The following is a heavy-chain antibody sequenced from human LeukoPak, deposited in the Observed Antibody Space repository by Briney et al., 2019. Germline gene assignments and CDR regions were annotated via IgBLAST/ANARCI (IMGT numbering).Heavy chain of an antibody. CDR1: GYSFTSYW. V-gene: IGHV5-51*01. CDR2: IYPGDSDT. D-gene: IGHD3-16*01. Sequence: GESLKISCKGSGYSFTSYWIGWVRQMPGKGLEWMGIIYPGDSDTRYSLSFQGQVTISADKSISTAYLQWSSLKASDTAMYYCARLGWGITFGGVTLFDYWGQGTLVTVSS. CDR3: ARLGWGITFGGVTLFDY. J-gene: IGHJ4*02.